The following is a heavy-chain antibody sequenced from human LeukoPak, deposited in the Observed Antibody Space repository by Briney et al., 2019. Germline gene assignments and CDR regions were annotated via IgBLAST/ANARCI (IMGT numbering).Heavy chain of an antibody. V-gene: IGHV3-33*01. D-gene: IGHD6-19*01. CDR3: ASAAGPFDN. CDR2: IWFDGSIK. CDR1: GFTFSSYG. Sequence: WRSLRLSCAASGFTFSSYGMHWVRQAPGKGLEWVAVIWFDGSIKYYADSVKGRFTISRDNSRNTLFLQMNSLRAEDTAVYYCASAAGPFDNWGQGTLVTVSS. J-gene: IGHJ4*02.